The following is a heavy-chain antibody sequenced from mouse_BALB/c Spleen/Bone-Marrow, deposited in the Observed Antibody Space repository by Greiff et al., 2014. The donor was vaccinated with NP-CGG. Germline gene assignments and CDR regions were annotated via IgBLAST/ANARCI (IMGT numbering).Heavy chain of an antibody. D-gene: IGHD2-12*01. CDR2: IRNKANGYTT. CDR3: ARDINYSYYWYFDV. V-gene: IGHV7-3*02. J-gene: IGHJ1*01. Sequence: VQLKESGGGLVQPGGSLRLSCATSGFTFTDYYMSWVRQPPGKALEWLGFIRNKANGYTTEYSASVKGRFTISRDNSQSILYLQMNTLRAEDSATYYCARDINYSYYWYFDVWGAGTTVTVTS. CDR1: GFTFTDYY.